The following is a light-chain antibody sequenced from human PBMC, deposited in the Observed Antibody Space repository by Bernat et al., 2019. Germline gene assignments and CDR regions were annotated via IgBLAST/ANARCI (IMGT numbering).Light chain of an antibody. Sequence: DVQLTQSPSFLSASVGDRVTITCRASQDISNYLAWYQQRPGRAPELLIYSASTLQSGVPSRFSGSGSGTQFTLTISSLQPEDFAVYYCQQYNNWPPRFGGGTKVEIK. V-gene: IGKV1-9*01. CDR3: QQYNNWPPR. J-gene: IGKJ4*02. CDR1: QDISNY. CDR2: SAS.